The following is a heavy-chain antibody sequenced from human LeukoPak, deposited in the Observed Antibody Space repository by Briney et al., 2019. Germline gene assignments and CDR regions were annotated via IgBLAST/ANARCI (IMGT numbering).Heavy chain of an antibody. CDR3: ARAGYDFWSGYQGFDY. V-gene: IGHV3-48*01. CDR1: GFTFSSYS. J-gene: IGHJ4*02. Sequence: HPGGSLRLSCAASGFTFSSYSTNWVRQAPGKGLEWVSYISSSSSTIYYADSVKGRFTISRDNAKNSLYLQMNSLRAEDTAVYYCARAGYDFWSGYQGFDYWGQGTLVTVSS. CDR2: ISSSSSTI. D-gene: IGHD3-3*01.